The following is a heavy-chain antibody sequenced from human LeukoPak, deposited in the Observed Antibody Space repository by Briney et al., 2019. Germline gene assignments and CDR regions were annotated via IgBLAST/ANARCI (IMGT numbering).Heavy chain of an antibody. J-gene: IGHJ5*02. V-gene: IGHV1-2*02. Sequence: ASGKVSCKASGYTFTGYYMHWVRQAPGQGLEWMGWINPNSGGTNYAQKFQGRVTMTRDTSISTAYMELSRLRSDDTAVYYCAASIAAAENWFDPWGQGTLVTVSS. CDR2: INPNSGGT. CDR3: AASIAAAENWFDP. CDR1: GYTFTGYY. D-gene: IGHD6-13*01.